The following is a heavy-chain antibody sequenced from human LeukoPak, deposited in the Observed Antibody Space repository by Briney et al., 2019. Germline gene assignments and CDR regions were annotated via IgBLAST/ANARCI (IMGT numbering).Heavy chain of an antibody. CDR2: IYSGGST. V-gene: IGHV3-53*01. CDR1: GFTVSSNY. CDR3: ARDLNSGYEPFDY. Sequence: GSLRLSCAASGFTVSSNYMSWVRQAPGKGLEWVSVIYSGGSTYYADSVKGRFTISRDNSKNTLYLQMNSLRAEDTAVYYCARDLNSGYEPFDYWGQGTLVTVSS. D-gene: IGHD5-12*01. J-gene: IGHJ4*02.